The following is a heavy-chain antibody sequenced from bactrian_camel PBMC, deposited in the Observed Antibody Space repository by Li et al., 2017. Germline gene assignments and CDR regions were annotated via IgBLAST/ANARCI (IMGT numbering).Heavy chain of an antibody. D-gene: IGHD6*01. CDR2: ISTSGTT. J-gene: IGHJ6*01. CDR1: GFVFLC. CDR3: VAGQAEGRWCPVEATTSEFGY. V-gene: IGHV3S53*01. Sequence: VQLVESGGGSVQTGGALNLTCTVSGFVFLCMAWFRQAPGKEREGLAVISTSGTTSVSDFVKGRFTISTDNTKKMVYLQMNDLKPEDTAMYTCVAGQAEGRWCPVEATTSEFGYRGQGTQVTVS.